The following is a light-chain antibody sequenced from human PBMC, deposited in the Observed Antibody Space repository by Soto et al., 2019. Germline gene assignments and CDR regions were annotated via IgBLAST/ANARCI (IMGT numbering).Light chain of an antibody. V-gene: IGKV4-1*01. CDR3: QQYFNTPLT. Sequence: DIVMTQSPDSLAVSLGERATINCKSSQSVLYSSNNKNYLAWYQQKPGQPPKLLIYWASTRESGVPDRFSGSGSVTDFTLTISSLQAEDVAVYYCQQYFNTPLTFGQGTKLEIK. J-gene: IGKJ2*01. CDR1: QSVLYSSNNKNY. CDR2: WAS.